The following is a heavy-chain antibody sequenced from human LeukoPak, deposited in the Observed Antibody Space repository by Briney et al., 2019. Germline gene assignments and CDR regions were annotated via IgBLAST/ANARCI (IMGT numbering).Heavy chain of an antibody. CDR1: GYTFTSYD. V-gene: IGHV1-8*01. Sequence: ASVKVSCKASGYTFTSYDINWVRQATGQGLEWMGWMNPNSGNTGYAQKFQGRVTMTRNTSISTAYMELRSLRSDDTAVYYCARTGSIVVVPTPLDYWGQGTLVTVSS. CDR3: ARTGSIVVVPTPLDY. CDR2: MNPNSGNT. J-gene: IGHJ4*02. D-gene: IGHD2-2*01.